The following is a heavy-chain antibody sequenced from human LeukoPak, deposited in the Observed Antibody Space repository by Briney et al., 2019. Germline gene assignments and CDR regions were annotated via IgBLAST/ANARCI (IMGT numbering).Heavy chain of an antibody. V-gene: IGHV1-2*02. CDR1: GYXFTAYY. J-gene: IGHJ4*02. Sequence: ASVKVSCKASGYXFTAYYIHWVRQAPGQGLEWMGWINANSGGTNFAQKFQGRVTMTRDTSISTAYMELNGLISDDTAVYYCARVLLTAVSGSPAFDYWGQGTLVTVSS. CDR3: ARVLLTAVSGSPAFDY. D-gene: IGHD6-19*01. CDR2: INANSGGT.